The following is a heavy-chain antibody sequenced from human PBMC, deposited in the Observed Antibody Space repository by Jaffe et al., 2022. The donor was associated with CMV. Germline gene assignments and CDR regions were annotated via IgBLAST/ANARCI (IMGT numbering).Heavy chain of an antibody. Sequence: QVQLQESGPGLVKPSETLSLTCTVSGGSISSYYWSWIRQPPGKGLEWIGYIYYSGSTNYNPSLKSRVTISVDTSKNQFSLKLSSVTAADTAVYYCARHPRYSYGPPGAFDIWGQGTMVTVSS. J-gene: IGHJ3*02. V-gene: IGHV4-59*08. D-gene: IGHD5-18*01. CDR3: ARHPRYSYGPPGAFDI. CDR2: IYYSGST. CDR1: GGSISSYY.